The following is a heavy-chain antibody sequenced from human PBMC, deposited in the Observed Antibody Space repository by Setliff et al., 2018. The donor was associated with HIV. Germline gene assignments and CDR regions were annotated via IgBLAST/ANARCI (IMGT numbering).Heavy chain of an antibody. CDR2: TSYDGNIK. CDR1: GFSFSTSA. D-gene: IGHD3-22*01. Sequence: PGGSLRLSCAASGFSFSTSAMHGVRQAPGKGLEWVAVTSYDGNIKYYADSVKGRFAISRDNSKNTLYVQMNSLRAEDTAVYYWARDPTYYYDTSGPYDAFDIWGQGTMVTVSS. V-gene: IGHV3-30*09. CDR3: ARDPTYYYDTSGPYDAFDI. J-gene: IGHJ3*02.